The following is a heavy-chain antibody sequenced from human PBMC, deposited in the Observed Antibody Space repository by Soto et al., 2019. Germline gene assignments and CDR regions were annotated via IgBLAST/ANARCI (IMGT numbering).Heavy chain of an antibody. CDR3: ATLTDYYYYMDV. Sequence: SETLSLTCTVSGGSISSSSYYWGWIRQPPGKGLEWIGSIYYSGSTYYNPSLKSRVTISVDTSKNQFSLKLSSVTAADTAVYYCATLTDYYYYMDVWGKGTTVTVSS. V-gene: IGHV4-39*01. J-gene: IGHJ6*03. CDR1: GGSISSSSYY. CDR2: IYYSGST.